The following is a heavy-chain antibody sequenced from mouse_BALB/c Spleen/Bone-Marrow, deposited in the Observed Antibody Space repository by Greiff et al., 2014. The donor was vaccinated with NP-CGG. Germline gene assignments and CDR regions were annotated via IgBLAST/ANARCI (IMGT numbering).Heavy chain of an antibody. Sequence: VLLEESGAELLKPGASVKISCKATGYTFNSYWIEWVKQRPGHGLEWIGEILPGSGITNYNEKFKVKATFNADTSSNTAYMQLSSLTSEDSAVYYCARSPYWGQGTLVTVSA. CDR1: GYTFNSYW. CDR3: ARSPY. J-gene: IGHJ3*01. CDR2: ILPGSGIT. V-gene: IGHV1-9*01.